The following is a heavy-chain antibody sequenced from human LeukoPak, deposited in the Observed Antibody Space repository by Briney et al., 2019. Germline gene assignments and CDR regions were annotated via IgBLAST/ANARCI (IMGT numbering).Heavy chain of an antibody. CDR3: AKDTTAWWYHRAYMDV. CDR1: GFTFSSYA. D-gene: IGHD2-15*01. CDR2: ISGSGDPT. V-gene: IGHV3-23*01. Sequence: GGSLRLSCAASGFTFSSYAMSWVRQAPGGGLEWVSAISGSGDPTYHADSVKGRFTISRDNSENRLSLQMDSLRAEDTAVYFCAKDTTAWWYHRAYMDVWGKGTTVTVSS. J-gene: IGHJ6*03.